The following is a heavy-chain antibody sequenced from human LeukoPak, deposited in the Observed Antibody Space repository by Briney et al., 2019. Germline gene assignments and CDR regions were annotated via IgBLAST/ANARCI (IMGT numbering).Heavy chain of an antibody. Sequence: GASVKVSCKASGYTFTGYYLHWVRQAPGQGLEWMGWINPNSGGTNYAQKFQGRVTMTRDTSISTAYMELSRLRSDDTAVYYCARDGSYYSLLRNYYYYMDVWGKGTTVTVSS. J-gene: IGHJ6*03. CDR3: ARDGSYYSLLRNYYYYMDV. V-gene: IGHV1-2*02. D-gene: IGHD1-26*01. CDR2: INPNSGGT. CDR1: GYTFTGYY.